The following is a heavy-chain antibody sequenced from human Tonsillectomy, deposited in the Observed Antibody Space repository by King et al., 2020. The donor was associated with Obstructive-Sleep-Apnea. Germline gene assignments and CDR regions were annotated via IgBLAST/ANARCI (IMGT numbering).Heavy chain of an antibody. Sequence: VQLVESGGGLVQPGGSLRLSCAASGFTFRTYCMSWIRQAPGRGLEWVANIKEDGSEKYYVDSVKGRFTISRDNAKNSLYLQMNSLRAEDTAVYYCARGWGDHSGHYCTVVDNWGQGTLVTVSS. V-gene: IGHV3-7*01. J-gene: IGHJ4*02. CDR3: ARGWGDHSGHYCTVVDN. D-gene: IGHD3-22*01. CDR2: IKEDGSEK. CDR1: GFTFRTYC.